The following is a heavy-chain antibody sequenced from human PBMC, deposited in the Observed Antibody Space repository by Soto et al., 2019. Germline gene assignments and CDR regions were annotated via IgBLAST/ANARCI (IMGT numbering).Heavy chain of an antibody. J-gene: IGHJ4*02. D-gene: IGHD5-12*01. CDR1: GFTFSNAW. Sequence: GGSLRLSCAASGFTFSNAWMNWVRQAPWKGPEWVGRIKSKTDGGTTDYAAPVKGRFTISRDDSKNTLYLQMNSLKTEDTAVYYCTTASGYSGYDSSFDYWGQGTLVTVSS. CDR3: TTASGYSGYDSSFDY. CDR2: IKSKTDGGTT. V-gene: IGHV3-15*07.